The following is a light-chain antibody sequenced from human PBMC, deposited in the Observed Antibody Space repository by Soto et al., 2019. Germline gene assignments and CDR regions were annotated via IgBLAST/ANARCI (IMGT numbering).Light chain of an antibody. CDR3: QKYYDIPHT. V-gene: IGKV4-1*01. CDR2: WAS. J-gene: IGKJ4*01. CDR1: QSVLYNSNNRNY. Sequence: DIVMTQSPGSLAVSLGERATINCKSSQSVLYNSNNRNYLAWYQQKPGQPPKLLIYWASTRESGVPDRFSGSGSGTDFTLSISSLEAEDVAVYYCQKYYDIPHTFGGGTKVEIK.